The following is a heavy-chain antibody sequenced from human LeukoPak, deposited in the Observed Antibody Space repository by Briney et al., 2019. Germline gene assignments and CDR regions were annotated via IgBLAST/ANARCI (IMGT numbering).Heavy chain of an antibody. D-gene: IGHD2-2*01. CDR1: GYTFTGYY. CDR3: ASVVPAATSWFDP. Sequence: ASVKVSCKASGYTFTGYYMHWVRQAPGQGLEWMGWINPNSGDTNYAQKFQGRVTMTRDTSISTAYMELSRLRSDDTAVYYCASVVPAATSWFDPWGQGTLVTVSS. CDR2: INPNSGDT. V-gene: IGHV1-2*02. J-gene: IGHJ5*02.